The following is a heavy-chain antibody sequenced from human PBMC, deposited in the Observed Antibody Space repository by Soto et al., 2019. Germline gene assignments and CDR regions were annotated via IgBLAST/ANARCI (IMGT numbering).Heavy chain of an antibody. D-gene: IGHD2-2*01. CDR2: IWYDGTKK. CDR1: VFPVSSFG. Sequence: GGSLSLSCAASVFPVSSFGMHWVRRAPGKGLEWVAVIWYDGTKKYYADSVKGRFTISRDNSNNTLYLQMNSLRAEDTAVYYCARRYCSSTSCYLIDHWGQGALLTVSS. J-gene: IGHJ4*02. CDR3: ARRYCSSTSCYLIDH. V-gene: IGHV3-33*01.